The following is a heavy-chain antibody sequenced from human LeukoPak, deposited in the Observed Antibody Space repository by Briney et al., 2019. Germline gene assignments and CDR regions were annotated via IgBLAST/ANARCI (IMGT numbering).Heavy chain of an antibody. D-gene: IGHD2-15*01. CDR2: LKGDGSEA. CDR3: ARDGFTGPVAAYLEY. V-gene: IGHV3-74*01. CDR1: GLPYRRHA. J-gene: IGHJ4*02. Sequence: GGSLRLSCSASGLPYRRHAMHWVRQAPGEGLVWVSRLKGDGSEASHADSVKGRFTISRDNAKNTLYLQMSSLRAEDTAVYYCARDGFTGPVAAYLEYCGEGDPVTVSS.